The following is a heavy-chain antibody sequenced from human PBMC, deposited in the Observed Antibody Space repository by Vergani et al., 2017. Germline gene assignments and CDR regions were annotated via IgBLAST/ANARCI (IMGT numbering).Heavy chain of an antibody. V-gene: IGHV3-11*06. CDR2: ISSSSSYT. J-gene: IGHJ4*02. CDR3: AREKKNYSSGWGVDY. Sequence: QVQLVESGGGLVKRGGSLRLSCAASGFTFSDYYMSWIRQAPGKGLEWVSYISSSSSYTNYADSVKGRFTISRDNAKNSLYLQMNSLRAEDTAVYYCAREKKNYSSGWGVDYWGQGTLVTVSS. CDR1: GFTFSDYY. D-gene: IGHD6-19*01.